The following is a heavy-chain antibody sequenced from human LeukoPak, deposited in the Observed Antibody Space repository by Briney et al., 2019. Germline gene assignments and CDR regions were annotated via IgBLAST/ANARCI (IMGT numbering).Heavy chain of an antibody. CDR2: IDYSAST. V-gene: IGHV4-61*10. CDR1: GGSISSGSYY. CDR3: ARDSRRELLHAFDI. J-gene: IGHJ3*02. D-gene: IGHD1-26*01. Sequence: SQTLSLTCTVSGGSISSGSYYWSWIRQPAGKGLEWIAYIDYSASTNYNPSLKSRVTISVDTSKNQFSLKLNSVTAADTAVYYCARDSRRELLHAFDIWGQGTMVTVSS.